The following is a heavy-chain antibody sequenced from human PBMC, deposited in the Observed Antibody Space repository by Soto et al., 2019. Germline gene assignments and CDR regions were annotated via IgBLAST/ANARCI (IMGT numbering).Heavy chain of an antibody. CDR2: IYHSGST. D-gene: IGHD6-13*01. V-gene: IGHV4-38-2*01. CDR3: ARALTSAAGLYFDN. J-gene: IGHJ4*02. Sequence: SETLSLTCAVSGYSISSGYYWGWIRQPPGKGLEWIGTIYHSGSTYYNPSLKSRVTISQDTSNNHFSLKLSSLTAADTAVYYCARALTSAAGLYFDNWGQGTLVTVSS. CDR1: GYSISSGYY.